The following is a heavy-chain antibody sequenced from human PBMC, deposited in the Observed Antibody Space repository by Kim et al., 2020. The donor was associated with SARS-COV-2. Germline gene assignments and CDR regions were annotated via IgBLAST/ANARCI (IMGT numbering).Heavy chain of an antibody. CDR3: ARGGARFDC. CDR2: ISAYNGNT. Sequence: ASVKVSCKASGYTFTYGISWVRQAPGQGLEWMGWISAYNGNTNYAQKLQGRVTMTTDTSTSTAYMELRSLRSDDTAVYYCARGGARFDCWGQGTLVTVSS. CDR1: GYTFTYG. D-gene: IGHD3-16*01. J-gene: IGHJ5*01. V-gene: IGHV1-18*01.